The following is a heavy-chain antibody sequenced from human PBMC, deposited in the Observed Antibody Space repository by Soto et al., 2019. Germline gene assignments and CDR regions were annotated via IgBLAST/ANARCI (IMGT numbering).Heavy chain of an antibody. J-gene: IGHJ5*02. V-gene: IGHV5-51*01. CDR3: ARKDKSGYFNWFDP. D-gene: IGHD3-22*01. Sequence: GESLKISCRTSGYKFTSYWIAWVRQMPGKGLEWMGIIFPSDSDTRYSPSFQGQVTISADRSTSTVFLQWASLKASDTAVYFCARKDKSGYFNWFDPWGQGTLVTVSS. CDR2: IFPSDSDT. CDR1: GYKFTSYW.